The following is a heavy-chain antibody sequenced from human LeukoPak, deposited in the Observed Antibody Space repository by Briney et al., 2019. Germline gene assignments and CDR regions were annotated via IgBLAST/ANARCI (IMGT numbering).Heavy chain of an antibody. CDR3: ARDHRRFGVGGASRPPDY. V-gene: IGHV3-21*01. J-gene: IGHJ4*02. D-gene: IGHD1-26*01. CDR2: ISSSSSYI. CDR1: GFTFSSYS. Sequence: KSGGSLRLSCAASGFTFSSYSMNWVRQAPGKGLEWVSSISSSSSYIYYADSVKGRFTISRDNAKNSLYLQMNSLRAEDTAVYYCARDHRRFGVGGASRPPDYWGQGTLVTVSS.